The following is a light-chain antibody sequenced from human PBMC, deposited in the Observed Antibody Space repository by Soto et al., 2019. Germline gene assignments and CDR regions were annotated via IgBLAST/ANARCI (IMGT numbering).Light chain of an antibody. Sequence: QSVLTQPPSASGAPGQRVTISCSGSSSNIGTNYVSWYQQLPGTAPKLLIYRNDQRPSGVPDRFSGSKSGTSAYLAISGLRSEDEADYYCAAWDDSLSGRLFGGGTQLTVL. CDR3: AAWDDSLSGRL. CDR1: SSNIGTNY. V-gene: IGLV1-47*01. J-gene: IGLJ2*01. CDR2: RND.